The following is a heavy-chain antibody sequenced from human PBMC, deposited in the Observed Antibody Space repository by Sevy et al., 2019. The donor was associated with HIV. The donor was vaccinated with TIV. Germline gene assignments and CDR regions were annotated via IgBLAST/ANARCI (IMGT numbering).Heavy chain of an antibody. CDR3: ARGPTHSNGNVYVGGR. CDR2: INTDGSST. D-gene: IGHD2-8*01. J-gene: IGHJ4*02. CDR1: GFTFTNHW. V-gene: IGHV3-74*01. Sequence: GGSLRLSCAASGFTFTNHWMHWVRQAPGRGLVWVSRINTDGSSTSYADSVKGRFTISRDNAKNTLFLQMNSLRVEDTAVFYCARGPTHSNGNVYVGGRWGQGALVSDSS.